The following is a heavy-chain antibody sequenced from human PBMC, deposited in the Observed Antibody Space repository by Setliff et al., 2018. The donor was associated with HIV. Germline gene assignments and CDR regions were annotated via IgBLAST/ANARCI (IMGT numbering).Heavy chain of an antibody. CDR1: GGSISSGSYY. Sequence: KASETLSLTCTVSGGSISSGSYYWSWIRQPAGKGLEWIGHIYTSGSTNYNPSLKSRVTISVDTSKNHSSLKLSSVTAADTAVYYCARRERYYDILTGRVFDGFDIWGQGTMVTVSS. CDR2: IYTSGST. V-gene: IGHV4-61*09. CDR3: ARRERYYDILTGRVFDGFDI. J-gene: IGHJ3*02. D-gene: IGHD3-9*01.